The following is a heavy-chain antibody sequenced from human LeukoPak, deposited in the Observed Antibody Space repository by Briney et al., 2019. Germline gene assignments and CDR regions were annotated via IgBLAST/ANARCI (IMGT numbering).Heavy chain of an antibody. CDR3: VVVLLSAAVWQFDL. CDR2: IGVDGSKK. D-gene: IGHD2-15*01. V-gene: IGHV3-33*03. J-gene: IGHJ2*01. CDR1: GFTFFKHG. Sequence: GGSQRLSCAASGFTFFKHGFHWVRQAPGKGLEWVALIGVDGSKKYYADSLKDRITISRDNSKNTLYLQMNSLRVEDTAVYYCVVVLLSAAVWQFDLWGRGTLVTVSS.